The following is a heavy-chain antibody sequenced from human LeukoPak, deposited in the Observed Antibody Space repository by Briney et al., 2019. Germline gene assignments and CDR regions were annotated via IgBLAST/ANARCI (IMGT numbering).Heavy chain of an antibody. D-gene: IGHD3-10*01. CDR1: GGTFSSYA. Sequence: GASVKVSCKASGGTFSSYATSWVRQAPGQGLEWMGGIIPIFGTANYAQKFQGRVTITADESTSTAYMELSSLRSEDTAVYYCARGYYYGSGGYSPLFDPWGQGTLVTVSS. J-gene: IGHJ5*02. CDR3: ARGYYYGSGGYSPLFDP. CDR2: IIPIFGTA. V-gene: IGHV1-69*13.